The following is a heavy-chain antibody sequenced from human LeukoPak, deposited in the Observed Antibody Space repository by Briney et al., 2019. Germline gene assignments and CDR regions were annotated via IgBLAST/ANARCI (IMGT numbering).Heavy chain of an antibody. D-gene: IGHD3-10*01. V-gene: IGHV5-10-1*01. Sequence: GESLKISWKGSGYSFTNYWIGWVRQVPGKGLEWMGRIDPSDSYTNYSPSLQGHVTISADKYISTAYLQWSSLKASDTAMYYCARPPTSAGDAFDIWGKGTMVTVSS. J-gene: IGHJ3*02. CDR3: ARPPTSAGDAFDI. CDR2: IDPSDSYT. CDR1: GYSFTNYW.